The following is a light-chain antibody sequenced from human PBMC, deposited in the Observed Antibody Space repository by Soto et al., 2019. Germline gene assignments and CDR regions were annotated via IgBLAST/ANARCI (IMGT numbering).Light chain of an antibody. CDR1: SSDVGGYNY. CDR3: TSYTSSTTYV. CDR2: EVS. Sequence: QWSLSHPASVCGSPGHSITISCTGTSSDVGGYNYVSWYQQHPGKAPKLMIYEVSNRPSGVSNRFSGSKSGNTASLTISGLQAEEEADYYCTSYTSSTTYVFGTGTKVTAL. J-gene: IGLJ1*01. V-gene: IGLV2-14*01.